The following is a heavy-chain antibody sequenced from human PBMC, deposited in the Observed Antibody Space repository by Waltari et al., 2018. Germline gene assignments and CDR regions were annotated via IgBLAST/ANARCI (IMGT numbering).Heavy chain of an antibody. J-gene: IGHJ4*02. V-gene: IGHV4-39*01. CDR3: ARRMVTTGYFDY. CDR1: GGPFSSTSYY. D-gene: IGHD4-4*01. Sequence: QVQLQESGPGLVKPSETLSLTCPVPGGPFSSTSYYWGWIGQPPGKGLGWIGYVFYNGDTYYNPSLKSRVTISIDTSKNQFSLKLTSVTAADTAVYHCARRMVTTGYFDYWGQGTLVTVSS. CDR2: VFYNGDT.